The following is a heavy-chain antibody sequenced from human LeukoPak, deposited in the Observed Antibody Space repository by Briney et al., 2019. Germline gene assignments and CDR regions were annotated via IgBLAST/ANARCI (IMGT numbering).Heavy chain of an antibody. D-gene: IGHD3-10*01. V-gene: IGHV4-34*01. CDR1: GGSSTNYF. J-gene: IGHJ5*02. CDR3: ARRGPPRTMLRGVKSGWFDP. CDR2: INRSAST. Sequence: KSSETLSLTCVLYGGSSTNYFWSWIRQPPGKGLEWIGEINRSASTNYNPSLKSRVTISIDTSKNQFSLKLSSVTAADTAVYYCARRGPPRTMLRGVKSGWFDPWGQGTLVTVSS.